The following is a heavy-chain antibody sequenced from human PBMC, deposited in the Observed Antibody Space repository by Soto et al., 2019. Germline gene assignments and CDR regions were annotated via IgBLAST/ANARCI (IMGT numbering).Heavy chain of an antibody. V-gene: IGHV4-34*01. CDR3: ARRSYRDTAYTHFDY. Sequence: QVQLQQWGAGLLKPSETLSLTCAVYGGSFSGYYWSWIRQPPGKGREWIGEINHSGSTNYNPSLKSRVTISVDTSKNKFSLKLSSVTAADTAVYYCARRSYRDTAYTHFDYWGQGTLVTVSS. CDR2: INHSGST. D-gene: IGHD5-18*01. CDR1: GGSFSGYY. J-gene: IGHJ4*02.